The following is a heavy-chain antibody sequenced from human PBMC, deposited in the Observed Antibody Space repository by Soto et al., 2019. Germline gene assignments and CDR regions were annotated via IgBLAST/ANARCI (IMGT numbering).Heavy chain of an antibody. CDR3: ARDRKLELPGNYYYYGMDV. D-gene: IGHD1-7*01. V-gene: IGHV4-59*01. Sequence: SETLSLTCSVSGGSTRDYFWTWIRQSPGRGLEWIGYISSSGTVKYNSSLKSRVTISLDRSRNQFSLKLSSVTVADTAVYFCARDRKLELPGNYYYYGMDVWGQGTTVTVSS. CDR2: ISSSGTV. J-gene: IGHJ6*02. CDR1: GGSTRDYF.